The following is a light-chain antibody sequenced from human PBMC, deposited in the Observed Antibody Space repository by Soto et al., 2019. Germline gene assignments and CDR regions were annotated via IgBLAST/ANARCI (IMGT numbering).Light chain of an antibody. CDR1: QSISSW. CDR2: KAS. Sequence: DIQMTQSPSTLSASVGDRVTITCRASQSISSWLAWYQQKPGKAPKLLIYKASSLESGVPSRFSGSGSGTEFTLTSSSLQPDDFATYYCQQYNSYHWTFGQGTKVEIK. V-gene: IGKV1-5*03. CDR3: QQYNSYHWT. J-gene: IGKJ1*01.